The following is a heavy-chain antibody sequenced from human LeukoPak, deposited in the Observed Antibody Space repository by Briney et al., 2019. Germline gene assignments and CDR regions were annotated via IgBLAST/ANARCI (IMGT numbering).Heavy chain of an antibody. CDR2: IIPILGIA. CDR1: GGTFSSYA. J-gene: IGHJ6*02. V-gene: IGHV1-69*04. Sequence: SVTVSCKASGGTFSSYAISWVRQAPGQGLEWMGRIIPILGIANYAQKFQGRVTITADKSTSTAYMELSSLRSEDTAVYYCARGSTSHLGYGMDVWGQGTTVTVSS. CDR3: ARGSTSHLGYGMDV. D-gene: IGHD2-2*01.